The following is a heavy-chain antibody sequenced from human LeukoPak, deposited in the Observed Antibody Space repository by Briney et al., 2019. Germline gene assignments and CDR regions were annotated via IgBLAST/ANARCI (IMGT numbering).Heavy chain of an antibody. CDR3: ARRNYPYYFDY. CDR1: GGSINTRNNY. CDR2: ISDTGTT. J-gene: IGHJ4*02. V-gene: IGHV4-39*01. D-gene: IGHD1-7*01. Sequence: SETLSLTCTVAGGSINTRNNYRGWIRQPPGKGLEWIAIISDTGTTYYSPSLKSRLTISVDTSKNQFSLTLSSVTAAYTAVYYCARRNYPYYFDYWGQGTLVTVSS.